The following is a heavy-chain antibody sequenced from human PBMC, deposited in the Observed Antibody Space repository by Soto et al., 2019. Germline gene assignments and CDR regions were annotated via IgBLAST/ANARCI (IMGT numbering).Heavy chain of an antibody. V-gene: IGHV4-38-2*01. CDR1: GYSISSGYY. D-gene: IGHD4-17*01. CDR3: ARGAATVTPGWFDP. Sequence: SETLSLTCAVSGYSISSGYYWGWIRQTPGKGLEWIAGIYHSGSTYYNPSLKSRVTISVDTSKNQFSLKLTTVTAADTAVYYCARGAATVTPGWFDPWGQGIMVTVSS. J-gene: IGHJ5*02. CDR2: IYHSGST.